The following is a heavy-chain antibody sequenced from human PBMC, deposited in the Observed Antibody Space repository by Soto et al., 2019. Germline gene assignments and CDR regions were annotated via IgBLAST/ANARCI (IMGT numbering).Heavy chain of an antibody. V-gene: IGHV3-33*01. Sequence: QVQLVESGGGVVQPGRSLRLSCAASGFTFSSYGMHWVRQAPGKGLEWVAVIWYDGSNKYYADSVKGRFTISRDNSKNXLYLQMNSLRAEDTAVYYCARVSRLAYYYYYGMDVWGQGTTVTVSS. CDR1: GFTFSSYG. CDR3: ARVSRLAYYYYYGMDV. J-gene: IGHJ6*02. CDR2: IWYDGSNK. D-gene: IGHD6-19*01.